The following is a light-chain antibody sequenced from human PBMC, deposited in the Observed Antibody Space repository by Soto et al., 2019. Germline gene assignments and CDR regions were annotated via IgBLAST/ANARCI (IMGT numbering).Light chain of an antibody. Sequence: EIVLTQSPGTLSLSPVERATLSCRASQSASSSYLAWYQQKPGQAPRLLIYGASTRATGIPARFSGSGSGTDFTLTITRLEPEDSAVYFCQQYTGPPTTFGQGTRLEI. CDR3: QQYTGPPTT. CDR2: GAS. J-gene: IGKJ5*01. V-gene: IGKV3-20*01. CDR1: QSASSSY.